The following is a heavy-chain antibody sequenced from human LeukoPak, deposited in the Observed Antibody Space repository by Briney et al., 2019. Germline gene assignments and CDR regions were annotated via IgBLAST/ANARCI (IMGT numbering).Heavy chain of an antibody. D-gene: IGHD4-17*01. CDR1: GYSISSGHY. CDR2: IYHSGST. J-gene: IGHJ6*04. CDR3: ARAAGDYVYYYGMDV. Sequence: PSETLSLTCAVSGYSISSGHYWGWIRQPPGKGLEWIGSIYHSGSTYYNLSLKSRVTISVDTSKNQFSPKLSSVTAADTAVYYCARAAGDYVYYYGMDVWGKGTTVTVSS. V-gene: IGHV4-38-2*01.